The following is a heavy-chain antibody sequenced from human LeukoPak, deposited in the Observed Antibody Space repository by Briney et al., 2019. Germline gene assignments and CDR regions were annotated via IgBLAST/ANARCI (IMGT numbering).Heavy chain of an antibody. D-gene: IGHD2-2*01. J-gene: IGHJ4*02. CDR2: IYYSGNT. CDR3: ARAEPAVIYY. V-gene: IGHV4-39*07. Sequence: SETLSLTCTVSGGSISSSSYYWGWIRQPPGKGLEWIGSIYYSGNTYYNPSLKSRVTISADTSKNHFSLKLSSVTAADTAVYYCARAEPAVIYYWGQGTLVTVSS. CDR1: GGSISSSSYY.